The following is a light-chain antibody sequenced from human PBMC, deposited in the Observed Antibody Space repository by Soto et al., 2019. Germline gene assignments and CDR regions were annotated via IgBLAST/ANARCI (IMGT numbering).Light chain of an antibody. V-gene: IGKV1-9*01. CDR2: STS. J-gene: IGKJ3*01. CDR1: QGLSSY. Sequence: DIQLTQSPSFRSASVGDRVTITCRASQGLSSYLAWYQQKPGMAPKLLIYSTSTLQSGVPARFSGSASGTEFTLTISSLQPEDFATYYCQQLNSYPITFGPGTKVDI. CDR3: QQLNSYPIT.